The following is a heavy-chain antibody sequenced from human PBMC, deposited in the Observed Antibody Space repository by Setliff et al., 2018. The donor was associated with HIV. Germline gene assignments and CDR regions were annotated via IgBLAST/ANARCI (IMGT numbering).Heavy chain of an antibody. V-gene: IGHV3-30*03. CDR2: VSYDGTTK. CDR3: ARSRPYNSALDY. J-gene: IGHJ4*02. D-gene: IGHD6-25*01. Sequence: GGSLRLSCAASGFTFSTYEMNWVRQAPGKGLEWVAVVSYDGTTKHYGDSVKGRFTISRDNSKNTVYLQVGSLRPDDTAMYYCARSRPYNSALDYWGQGTLVTVSS. CDR1: GFTFSTYE.